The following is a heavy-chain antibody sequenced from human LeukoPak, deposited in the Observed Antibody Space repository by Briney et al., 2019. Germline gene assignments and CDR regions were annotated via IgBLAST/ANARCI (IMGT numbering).Heavy chain of an antibody. CDR3: ARHVYGEGMVV. D-gene: IGHD4-17*01. CDR2: IHSIEGT. CDR1: GGSLNGYY. Sequence: PSETLSLTCTVSGGSLNGYYWGWIRQPPGKGLGCVGYIHSIEGTAHSASLKSRLTISLDTSKNHFSLTLSSATAADTAVYYCARHVYGEGMVVWGKGTTVTVSS. V-gene: IGHV4-59*08. J-gene: IGHJ6*04.